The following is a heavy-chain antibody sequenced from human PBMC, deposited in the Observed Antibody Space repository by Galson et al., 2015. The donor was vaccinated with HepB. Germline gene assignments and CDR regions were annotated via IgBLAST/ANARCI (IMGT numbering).Heavy chain of an antibody. J-gene: IGHJ6*02. V-gene: IGHV6-1*01. Sequence: CAISGDSVASNSAVWNWIRQSPSRGLEWLGRTYYRSKWYIDYATSVRSRITINPDTSRNQFSLHLSSVTPEDTAVYYCAYGSYVWGQGTTVIVSS. CDR1: GDSVASNSAV. CDR3: AYGSYV. CDR2: TYYRSKWYI.